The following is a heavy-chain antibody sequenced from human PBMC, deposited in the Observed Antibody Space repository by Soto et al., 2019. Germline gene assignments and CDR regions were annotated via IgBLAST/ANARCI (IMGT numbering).Heavy chain of an antibody. D-gene: IGHD3-3*01. J-gene: IGHJ3*02. CDR3: ARGGYDFWSGPGAFDI. CDR2: IYHSGST. V-gene: IGHV4-30-2*01. Sequence: SETLYLCCAFYGGSLMGGGYSWSWIRPPPGKGLEWIGYIYHSGSTYYNPSLKSRVTISVDRSKNQFSLKLSSVTAADTAVYYCARGGYDFWSGPGAFDIWVQGTMVTVSS. CDR1: GGSLMGGGYS.